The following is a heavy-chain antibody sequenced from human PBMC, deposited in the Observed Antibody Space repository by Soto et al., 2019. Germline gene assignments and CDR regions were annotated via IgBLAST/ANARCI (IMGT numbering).Heavy chain of an antibody. CDR1: GFSLSTSGMC. V-gene: IGHV2-70*01. Sequence: SGPYAGGPTQTLTLTCTFSGFSLSTSGMCVSWIRQPPGKALEWLALIDWDDDKYYSTSLKTRLTISKDTSKNQVVLTMTNMDPVDTATYYCARNFLAVAGMGGFDYWGQGTLVTVSS. J-gene: IGHJ4*02. CDR2: IDWDDDK. D-gene: IGHD6-19*01. CDR3: ARNFLAVAGMGGFDY.